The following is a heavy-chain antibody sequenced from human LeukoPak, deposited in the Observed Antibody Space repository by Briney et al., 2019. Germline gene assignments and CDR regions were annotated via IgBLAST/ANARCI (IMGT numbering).Heavy chain of an antibody. CDR1: GYTFTSYG. CDR2: ISAYNGNT. D-gene: IGHD2-15*01. J-gene: IGHJ4*02. V-gene: IGHV1-18*01. CDR3: ARSRIVVVVAAPDY. Sequence: ASVKVSCKASGYTFTSYGISWVRQAPGQGLEWMGWISAYNGNTNYAQKLQGRVTMTTDTSTSTAYMELRSLRSDDTAVYYCARSRIVVVVAAPDYWGQGTLVTVSS.